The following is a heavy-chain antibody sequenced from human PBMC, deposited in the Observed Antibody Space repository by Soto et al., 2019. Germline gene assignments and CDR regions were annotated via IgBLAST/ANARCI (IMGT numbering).Heavy chain of an antibody. CDR2: IWYDGSNK. Sequence: GGSLRLSCAASGFTFSSYGMHWVRQAPGKGLEWVVVIWYDGSNKYYADSVKGRFTISRDNSKNTLYLQMNRLRAVDTAVYYCARDQVPIGTIFGVPRPLYDYYRMDVCVQETTVTVSS. CDR1: GFTFSSYG. CDR3: ARDQVPIGTIFGVPRPLYDYYRMDV. V-gene: IGHV3-33*01. D-gene: IGHD3-3*01. J-gene: IGHJ6*02.